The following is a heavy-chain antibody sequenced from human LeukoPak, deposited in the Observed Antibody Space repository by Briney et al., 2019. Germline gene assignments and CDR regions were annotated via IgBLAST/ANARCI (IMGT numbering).Heavy chain of an antibody. CDR2: IYYSGST. V-gene: IGHV4-31*03. CDR1: GGSISSGGYY. D-gene: IGHD2-21*01. CDR3: ARARWGSLYGVDY. Sequence: PSQTLSLTCTVSGGSISSGGYYWSWIRQHPGKGLEWIGYIYYSGSTYYNPSLKSRVTISVDTSKNQFSLKLSSVTAADTAVYYCARARWGSLYGVDYWGQGTLVTVSS. J-gene: IGHJ4*02.